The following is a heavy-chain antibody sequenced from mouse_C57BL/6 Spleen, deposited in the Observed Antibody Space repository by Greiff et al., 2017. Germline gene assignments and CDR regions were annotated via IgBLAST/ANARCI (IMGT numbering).Heavy chain of an antibody. CDR3: AREEDGYSAMDY. CDR2: FYPGSGSI. J-gene: IGHJ4*01. V-gene: IGHV1-62-2*01. Sequence: QVQLQQSGAELVKPGASVKLSCKASGYTFTEYTIHWVKQRSGQGLEWIGWFYPGSGSIKYNEKFKGKATLTADKSSSTAYMELRSLTSEDSAVYFCAREEDGYSAMDYWGQGTSVTVSS. CDR1: GYTFTEYT.